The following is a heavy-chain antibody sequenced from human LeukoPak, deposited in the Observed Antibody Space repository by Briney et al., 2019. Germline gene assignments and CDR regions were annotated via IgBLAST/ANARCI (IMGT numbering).Heavy chain of an antibody. CDR3: ARDRSRGENWFDP. V-gene: IGHV3-48*04. CDR2: ISSSSSTI. Sequence: GGSLRLSCAASGFTFSSYSMNWVRQAPGKGLEWVSYISSSSSTIYYADSVKGRFTISRDNAKNSLYLQINSLRAEDTAVYYCARDRSRGENWFDPWGQEPWSPSPQ. J-gene: IGHJ5*02. D-gene: IGHD3-10*01. CDR1: GFTFSSYS.